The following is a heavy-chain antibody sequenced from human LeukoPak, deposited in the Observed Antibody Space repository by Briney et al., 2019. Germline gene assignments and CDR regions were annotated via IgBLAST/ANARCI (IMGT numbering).Heavy chain of an antibody. CDR1: GGSISSGDYY. V-gene: IGHV4-30-4*08. Sequence: PSQTLSLTCTGSGGSISSGDYYWSWIRQPPGKGLEWIGYIYYSGSTYYNPSLKSRVTISVDTSKNQFSLKLSSVTAADTAVYYCARGGLEQLVEGFDYWGQGTLVTVSS. CDR2: IYYSGST. CDR3: ARGGLEQLVEGFDY. D-gene: IGHD6-6*01. J-gene: IGHJ4*02.